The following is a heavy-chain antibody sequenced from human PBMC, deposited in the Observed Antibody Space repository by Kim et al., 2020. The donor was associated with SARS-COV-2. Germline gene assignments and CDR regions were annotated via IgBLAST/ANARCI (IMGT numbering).Heavy chain of an antibody. V-gene: IGHV3-53*01. Sequence: GGSLRLSCAASGFTVSNNYINWVRQAPGKGLEWVAVIYRGGQTYYTDSAKGRLTVFRDSSKNALLFQMNSLRAADTATYYCARRSSSNSSHDYWGHGTLV. CDR1: GFTVSNNY. D-gene: IGHD6-6*01. CDR2: IYRGGQT. J-gene: IGHJ4*01. CDR3: ARRSSSNSSHDY.